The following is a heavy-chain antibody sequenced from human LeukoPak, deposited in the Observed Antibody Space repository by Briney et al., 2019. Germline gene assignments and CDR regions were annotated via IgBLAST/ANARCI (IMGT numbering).Heavy chain of an antibody. CDR1: GFTVSNAW. V-gene: IGHV3-15*07. CDR3: TTAGIAVTGFDY. J-gene: IGHJ4*02. D-gene: IGHD6-19*01. CDR2: IKSKTDGGTT. Sequence: PGGSLRLSCAAPGFTVSNAWMHWVRQAPGKGLEWVGRIKSKTDGGTTDYAAPVKGRFTISRDDSKNTLYLQMNSLKTEDTAVYYCTTAGIAVTGFDYWGQGTLVTVSS.